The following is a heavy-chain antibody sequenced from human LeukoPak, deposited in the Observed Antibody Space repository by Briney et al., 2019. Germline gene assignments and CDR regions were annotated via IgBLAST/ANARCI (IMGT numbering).Heavy chain of an antibody. J-gene: IGHJ4*02. CDR2: TRNKAHSYTT. Sequence: GGSLRLSCEASGFTFSDHYMDWVRQAPGQGLEWVGRTRNKAHSYTTEYAASVKGRFTISRDDSKNSLYLQMNSLKTEDTAVYYCARTGCSGGSCFLDYWGQGTRVTVSS. CDR3: ARTGCSGGSCFLDY. D-gene: IGHD2-15*01. V-gene: IGHV3-72*01. CDR1: GFTFSDHY.